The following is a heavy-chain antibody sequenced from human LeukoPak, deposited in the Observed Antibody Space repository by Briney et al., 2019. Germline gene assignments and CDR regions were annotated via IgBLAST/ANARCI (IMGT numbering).Heavy chain of an antibody. CDR1: GFTFSSYS. V-gene: IGHV3-21*01. J-gene: IGHJ4*02. Sequence: PGGSLRLSCAASGFTFSSYSMNWVRQAPGKGLEWVSSISSSSSYIYYADSVKGRFTISRDNAKNSLYLQMNSLRAEDTAVYYCARATRGGDLWVYWGQGTLVTVSS. CDR3: ARATRGGDLWVY. CDR2: ISSSSSYI. D-gene: IGHD2-21*02.